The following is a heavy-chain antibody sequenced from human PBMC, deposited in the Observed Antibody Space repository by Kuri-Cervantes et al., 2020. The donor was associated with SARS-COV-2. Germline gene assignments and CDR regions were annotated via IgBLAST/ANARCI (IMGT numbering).Heavy chain of an antibody. CDR2: IIPVLGTT. CDR1: GGTFSSYA. V-gene: IGHV1-69*13. J-gene: IGHJ4*02. CDR3: ARGLEGNY. Sequence: SVKVSCKASGGTFSSYAISWVRQAPGQGLEWMGGIIPVLGTTNYAQKFQGRVTIIADEATSTAYMELRSLRSDDTAVYYCARGLEGNYWGQGTLVTVSS. D-gene: IGHD1-1*01.